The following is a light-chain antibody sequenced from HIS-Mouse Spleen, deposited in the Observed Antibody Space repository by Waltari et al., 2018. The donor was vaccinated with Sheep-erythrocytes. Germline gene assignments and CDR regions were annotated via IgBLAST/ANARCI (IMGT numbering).Light chain of an antibody. Sequence: DIQLTQSPSFLSASVGDRVTITCRASQGISSYLAWYQQKPGKAPKLLIYAASTLQSGVPSRFSGSGSGTEFTLTISSLQAEDVAVYYCQQYYSTLLTFGGGTKVEIK. CDR3: QQYYSTLLT. V-gene: IGKV1-9*01. CDR1: QGISSY. CDR2: AAS. J-gene: IGKJ4*01.